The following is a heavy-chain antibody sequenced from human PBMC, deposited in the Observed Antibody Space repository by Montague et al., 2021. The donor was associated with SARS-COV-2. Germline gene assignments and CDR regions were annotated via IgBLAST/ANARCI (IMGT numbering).Heavy chain of an antibody. V-gene: IGHV4-59*13. D-gene: IGHD6-6*01. Sequence: SETLSLTCSVSGGSINSNYWSWIRQPPGKGLEWIGNVFHSGITDXXPSLKSRVTISVDMSKNQFSLQLNSVTAADAAVYCCARTEYSGNGCFDPWGQGTLVTVSS. CDR3: ARTEYSGNGCFDP. CDR2: VFHSGIT. CDR1: GGSINSNY. J-gene: IGHJ5*02.